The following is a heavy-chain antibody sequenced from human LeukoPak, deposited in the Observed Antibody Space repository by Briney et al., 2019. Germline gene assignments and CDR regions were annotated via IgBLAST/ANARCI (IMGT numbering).Heavy chain of an antibody. CDR1: GGSISSYY. CDR2: IYTSGST. Sequence: SETLSLTCTVSGGSISSYYWSWIQQPAGKGLEWIGRIYTSGSTNYNPSLKSRVTISVDTSKNQFSLKLSSVTAADTAVYYCAGNYYGSGSYYSEDRYWGQGTLVTVSS. J-gene: IGHJ4*02. D-gene: IGHD3-10*01. V-gene: IGHV4-4*07. CDR3: AGNYYGSGSYYSEDRY.